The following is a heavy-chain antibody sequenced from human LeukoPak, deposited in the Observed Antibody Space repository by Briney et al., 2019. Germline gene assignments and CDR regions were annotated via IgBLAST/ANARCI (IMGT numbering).Heavy chain of an antibody. CDR3: AKVSIVNWYFEY. D-gene: IGHD1-1*01. J-gene: IGHJ4*02. CDR2: ISGSGGTT. Sequence: PTGGSLRLSSAASGFSFSSYALSWVRQIPGKGLEWVSNISGSGGTTSYADSVRGRFTVSRDNSKNTLYLQMNSLRAEDTAVYYCAKVSIVNWYFEYWGQGTLVTVSS. CDR1: GFSFSSYA. V-gene: IGHV3-23*01.